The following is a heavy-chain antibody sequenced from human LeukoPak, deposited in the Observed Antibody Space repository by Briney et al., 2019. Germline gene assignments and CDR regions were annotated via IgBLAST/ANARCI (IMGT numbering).Heavy chain of an antibody. CDR3: ARKFGELSSILDY. Sequence: GGSLRLSCAASGFTFSSYSMNWVRQAPGKGLEGVSYISSSSNTIYYADSVKGRFTISRDNAKNSLYLQMNSLRADDTAVYYCARKFGELSSILDYWGQGTLVTVSS. V-gene: IGHV3-48*01. CDR2: ISSSSNTI. CDR1: GFTFSSYS. J-gene: IGHJ4*02. D-gene: IGHD3-10*01.